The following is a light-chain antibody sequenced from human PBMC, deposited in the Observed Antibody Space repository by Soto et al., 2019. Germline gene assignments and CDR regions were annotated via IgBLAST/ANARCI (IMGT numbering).Light chain of an antibody. CDR1: TGAVTSGHH. CDR3: LFDYGGAQPHWV. J-gene: IGLJ2*01. Sequence: QTVVTQESSLTVSPGGTVTLTCASSTGAVTSGHHPHWLQQKPGQAPRTVIYSTDNKQDWTPARFSGSLLGGKAALTVSGSQPEPAAEYYCLFDYGGAQPHWVFGGGTKVTVL. V-gene: IGLV7-43*01. CDR2: STD.